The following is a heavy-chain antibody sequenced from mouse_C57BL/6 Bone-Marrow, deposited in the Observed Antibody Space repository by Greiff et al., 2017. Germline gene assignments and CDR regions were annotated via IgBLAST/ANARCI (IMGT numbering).Heavy chain of an antibody. V-gene: IGHV5-17*01. CDR2: ISSGSSTI. Sequence: EVKLVESGGGLVKPGGSLKLSCAASGFTFSDYGMHWVRQAPEKGLEWVAYISSGSSTIYYADTVKGRFTISRDNAKSTPFMQMTSLRSEDTAMYYCARAREFDDWGKGTTLTVSS. J-gene: IGHJ1*03. CDR1: GFTFSDYG. CDR3: ARAREFDD.